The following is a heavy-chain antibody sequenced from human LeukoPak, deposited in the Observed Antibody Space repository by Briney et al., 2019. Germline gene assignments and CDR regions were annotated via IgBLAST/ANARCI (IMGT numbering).Heavy chain of an antibody. V-gene: IGHV3-23*01. CDR2: IGGSGAST. Sequence: GGSLRLSCAASKFTFSSYVMNWVRQAPGKGLEWVSAIGGSGASTYYADSVKGRFTISRDNSKNTLYLQMNSLRAEDTAVYYCAKEIAAAGNNWGQGTLVTVSS. CDR1: KFTFSSYV. J-gene: IGHJ4*02. CDR3: AKEIAAAGNN. D-gene: IGHD6-13*01.